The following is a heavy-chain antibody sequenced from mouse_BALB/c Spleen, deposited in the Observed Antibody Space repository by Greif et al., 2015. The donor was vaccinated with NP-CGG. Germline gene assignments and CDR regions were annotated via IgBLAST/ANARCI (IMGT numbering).Heavy chain of an antibody. J-gene: IGHJ3*01. CDR2: IRNKANGYTT. V-gene: IGHV7-3*02. CDR3: ARDTGTFAY. D-gene: IGHD4-1*01. CDR1: GFTFTDYY. Sequence: EVHLVESGGGLVQPGGSLRLSCATSGFTFTDYYMSWVRQPPGKALEWLGFIRNKANGYTTEYSASVKGRFTISRDNSQSIPYLQMNTLRAEDSATYYCARDTGTFAYWGRGTLVTVSA.